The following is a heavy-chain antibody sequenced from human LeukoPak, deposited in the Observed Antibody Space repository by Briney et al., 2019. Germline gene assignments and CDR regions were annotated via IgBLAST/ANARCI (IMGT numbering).Heavy chain of an antibody. Sequence: GASVKVSCTASGYTFTDSYMHWVRHAPGQGLEWRGWINPKTGGTNYAQRFQGRVTMTRDTSIRTAYMELNRLRSDDTAVYYCARDGRLTIFVRGIITEGSPPKNWGQGTLVTVSS. CDR1: GYTFTDSY. J-gene: IGHJ4*02. CDR2: INPKTGGT. CDR3: ARDGRLTIFVRGIITEGSPPKN. D-gene: IGHD3-10*01. V-gene: IGHV1-2*02.